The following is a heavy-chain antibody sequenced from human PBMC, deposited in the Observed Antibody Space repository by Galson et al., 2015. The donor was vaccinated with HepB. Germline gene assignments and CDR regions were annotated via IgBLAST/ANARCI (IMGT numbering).Heavy chain of an antibody. D-gene: IGHD3-10*01. CDR1: GFTFSSYS. Sequence: CAASGFTFSSYSMNWVRQAPGKGLEWVSYISSSSSTIYYADSVKGRFTISRDNAKNSLYLQMNSLRAEDTAVYYCARDKEVRGVIPPHYYYYYGMDVWGQGTTVTVSS. V-gene: IGHV3-48*04. CDR2: ISSSSSTI. J-gene: IGHJ6*02. CDR3: ARDKEVRGVIPPHYYYYYGMDV.